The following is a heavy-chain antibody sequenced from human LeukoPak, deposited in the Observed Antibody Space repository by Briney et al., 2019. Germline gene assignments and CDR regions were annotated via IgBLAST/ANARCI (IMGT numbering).Heavy chain of an antibody. V-gene: IGHV3-66*01. CDR2: IYSGGST. CDR3: AKVPYSSGQFDY. CDR1: GFTVSSNY. D-gene: IGHD6-19*01. J-gene: IGHJ4*02. Sequence: GSLRLSCAASGFTVSSNYMSWVRQAPGKGLEWVSVIYSGGSTYYADSVKGRFTISRDNSKNTLYLQMNSLRAEDTAVYYCAKVPYSSGQFDYWGQGTLVTVSS.